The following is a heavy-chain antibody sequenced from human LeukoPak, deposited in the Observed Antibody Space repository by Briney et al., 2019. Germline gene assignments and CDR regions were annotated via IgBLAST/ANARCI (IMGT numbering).Heavy chain of an antibody. J-gene: IGHJ4*02. CDR3: ARFPYYYDSSGSLTRRVTFDY. V-gene: IGHV4-34*01. D-gene: IGHD3-22*01. CDR2: INHSGST. CDR1: GGSFSGYY. Sequence: SETLSLTCAVYGGSFSGYYWSWIRQPPGKGLEWIGEINHSGSTNYNPSLESRVTISVDTSKNQFSLKLSSVTAADTAVYYCARFPYYYDSSGSLTRRVTFDYWGQGTLVTVSS.